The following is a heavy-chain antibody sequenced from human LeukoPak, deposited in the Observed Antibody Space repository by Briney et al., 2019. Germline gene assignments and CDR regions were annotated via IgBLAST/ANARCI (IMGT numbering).Heavy chain of an antibody. CDR3: AKLAVAGTVDY. J-gene: IGHJ4*02. CDR2: ISYDGSNK. V-gene: IGHV3-30*18. Sequence: GGSLRLSCAASGFTFSSYDMHWVRQAPGKGLEWVAVISYDGSNKYYADSVKGRFTISRDNSKNTLYLQMNSLRAEDTAVYYCAKLAVAGTVDYWGQGTLVTVSS. CDR1: GFTFSSYD. D-gene: IGHD6-19*01.